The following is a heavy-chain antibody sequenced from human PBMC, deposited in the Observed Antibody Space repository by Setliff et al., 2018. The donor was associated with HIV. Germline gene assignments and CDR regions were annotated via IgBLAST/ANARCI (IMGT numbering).Heavy chain of an antibody. CDR1: GSSISSSNR. CDR3: ARILVAAAGTWFDP. J-gene: IGHJ5*02. Sequence: SQTMSLTCAVSGSSISSSNRWSWVRQPPGKRLEWIGELYHSGSANYNPSHKSRVIISIDKSTNQFSLNVSSVTAADTAVYYCARILVAAAGTWFDPWGQGILVTVSS. V-gene: IGHV4-4*02. D-gene: IGHD6-13*01. CDR2: LYHSGSA.